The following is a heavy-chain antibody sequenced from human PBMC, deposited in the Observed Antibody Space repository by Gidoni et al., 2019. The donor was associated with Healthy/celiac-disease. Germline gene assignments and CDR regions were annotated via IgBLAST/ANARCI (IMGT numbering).Heavy chain of an antibody. CDR3: ARGRDIVVVVAAGWFDP. V-gene: IGHV4-34*01. CDR1: GGSFSGYS. J-gene: IGHJ5*02. Sequence: QVQLQQWGAGLLKPSETLSLTCAVYGGSFSGYSWSWIRQPPGKGLEWIGEINHSGSTNYNPSLKSRVTISVDTSKNQFSLKLSSVTAADTAVYYCARGRDIVVVVAAGWFDPWGQGTLVTVSS. CDR2: INHSGST. D-gene: IGHD2-15*01.